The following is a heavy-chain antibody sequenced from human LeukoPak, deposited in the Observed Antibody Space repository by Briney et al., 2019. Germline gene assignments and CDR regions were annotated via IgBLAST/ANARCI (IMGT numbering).Heavy chain of an antibody. CDR1: GGSFSGYY. Sequence: SETLSLTCAVYGGSFSGYYWSWIRQPPGKGLEWIGEINHSGSTNYNPSLKSRVTISVDTSKNQFSLKLSSVTAADTAVYYCARAVRVAVDYWGQGTLVTVSS. V-gene: IGHV4-34*01. J-gene: IGHJ4*02. CDR3: ARAVRVAVDY. CDR2: INHSGST. D-gene: IGHD2-21*01.